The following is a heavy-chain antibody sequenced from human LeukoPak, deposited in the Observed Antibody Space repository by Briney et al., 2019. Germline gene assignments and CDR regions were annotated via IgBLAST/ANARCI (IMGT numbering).Heavy chain of an antibody. Sequence: GGSLRLSCAASGFTVSSNYMSWVRQAPGKGLEWVSVIYSGGSTYYADSVKGRFTISRDNSKNTLYLQMNSLRAEDTAVYYCARAARDILTGYYHGTFDYWGQGTLVTVSS. CDR2: IYSGGST. V-gene: IGHV3-66*01. CDR3: ARAARDILTGYYHGTFDY. J-gene: IGHJ4*02. D-gene: IGHD3-9*01. CDR1: GFTVSSNY.